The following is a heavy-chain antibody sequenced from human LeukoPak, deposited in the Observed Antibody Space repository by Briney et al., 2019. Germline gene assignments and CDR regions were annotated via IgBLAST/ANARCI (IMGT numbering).Heavy chain of an antibody. CDR3: ARDGALIVPFDY. CDR1: GFTFSSYE. Sequence: GGSLRLSCAASGFTFSSYEMIWVRQTPGTGLEWLSYINRNDRTIHFADSVRGRFTISRDNDKSSLYLQMNSLRAEDTGVYYCARDGALIVPFDYWGQGTLVTVSS. V-gene: IGHV3-48*03. J-gene: IGHJ4*02. CDR2: INRNDRTI. D-gene: IGHD3-22*01.